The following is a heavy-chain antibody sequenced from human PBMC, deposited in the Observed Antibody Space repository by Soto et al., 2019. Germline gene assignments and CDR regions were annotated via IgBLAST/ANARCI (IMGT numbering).Heavy chain of an antibody. V-gene: IGHV1-3*01. CDR2: INAGNGNT. Sequence: DSVKVCFKASGYPFTSYAIHLVRQAPGQSLEWMGWINAGNGNTKYSQKFQGRVTITRDTSASTAYMELSSLRSEDTAVYYCARDNKLSSSWPQYYYYYGMDVWGQGTTVTVSS. CDR1: GYPFTSYA. CDR3: ARDNKLSSSWPQYYYYYGMDV. J-gene: IGHJ6*01. D-gene: IGHD6-13*01.